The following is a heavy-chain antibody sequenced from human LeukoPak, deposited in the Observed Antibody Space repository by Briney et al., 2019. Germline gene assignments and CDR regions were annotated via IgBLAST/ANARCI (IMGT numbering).Heavy chain of an antibody. D-gene: IGHD3-10*01. J-gene: IGHJ6*02. CDR3: ARGNDYGTGTSYKKYGLDV. Sequence: PSETLSLTCTVSGGSISSYYWSWIRQPAGKGLEWIGRIYTSGSTNYNPPLKSRLTVSIDTSKNQFSLKVTSVTAADTAVYYCARGNDYGTGTSYKKYGLDVWGQGTTVTVYS. CDR1: GGSISSYY. V-gene: IGHV4-4*07. CDR2: IYTSGST.